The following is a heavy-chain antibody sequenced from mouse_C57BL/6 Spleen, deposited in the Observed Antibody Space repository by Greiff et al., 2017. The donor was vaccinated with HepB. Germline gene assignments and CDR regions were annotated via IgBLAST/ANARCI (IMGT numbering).Heavy chain of an antibody. CDR3: ARWGTTVVEDYFDY. Sequence: VKLMESGAELARPGASVKLSCKASGYTFTRYGISWVKQRTGQGLEWIGEIYPRSGNTYYNEKFKGKATLTADKSSSTAYMELRSLTSEDSAVYFCARWGTTVVEDYFDYWGQGTTLTVSS. V-gene: IGHV1-81*01. CDR2: IYPRSGNT. CDR1: GYTFTRYG. D-gene: IGHD1-1*01. J-gene: IGHJ2*01.